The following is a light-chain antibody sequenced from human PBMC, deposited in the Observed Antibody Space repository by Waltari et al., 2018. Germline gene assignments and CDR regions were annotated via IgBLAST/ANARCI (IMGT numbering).Light chain of an antibody. V-gene: IGKV1-39*01. CDR3: QQSYSALT. J-gene: IGKJ4*01. CDR1: QSITIH. CDR2: AAS. Sequence: DIQMTQSPSSLSASVGDRVTITCRASQSITIHLNWYQHKPGKAPKLLSYAASSLQGGVPTRFSGSGSGTDFTLTISTLQPEDFATYYCQQSYSALTFGGGTKVGIK.